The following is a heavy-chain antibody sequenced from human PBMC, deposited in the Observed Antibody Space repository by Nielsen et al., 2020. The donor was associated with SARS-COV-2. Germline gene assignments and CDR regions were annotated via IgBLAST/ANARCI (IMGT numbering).Heavy chain of an antibody. V-gene: IGHV1-3*01. D-gene: IGHD2-2*01. CDR2: INAGIGNT. CDR3: ARVVPAAYDAFDI. J-gene: IGHJ3*02. Sequence: WVRQAPGQRLEWMGWINAGIGNTKYSEKFQGRVTITRDTSASTAYMELSSLRSEDTAVYYCARVVPAAYDAFDIWGQGTMVTVSS.